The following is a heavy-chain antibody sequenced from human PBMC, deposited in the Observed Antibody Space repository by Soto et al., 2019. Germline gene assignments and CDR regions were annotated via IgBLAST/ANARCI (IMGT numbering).Heavy chain of an antibody. Sequence: QVQLVESGGGVVQPGRSLRLSCAASGFTFYKYGMHWVRQAPGKGLAWVARISHDGSNKYYVDAVKGRFTIARDNSKNTVFLQMNSLRPEDTALYFCAEDDSNRGDTYAAMDVWGQGTTVTVSS. CDR2: ISHDGSNK. D-gene: IGHD3-22*01. CDR1: GFTFYKYG. J-gene: IGHJ6*02. V-gene: IGHV3-30*18. CDR3: AEDDSNRGDTYAAMDV.